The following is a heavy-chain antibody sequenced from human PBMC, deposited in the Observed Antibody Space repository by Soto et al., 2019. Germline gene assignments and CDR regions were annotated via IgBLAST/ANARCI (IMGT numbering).Heavy chain of an antibody. D-gene: IGHD6-19*01. CDR2: ISNSGST. CDR3: ARHVGSSAYTPLDY. V-gene: IGHV4-39*01. CDR1: GGSISSSSYY. J-gene: IGHJ4*02. Sequence: SETLSLTCSVSGGSISSSSYYWGWIRQPPGKGLEWIGSISNSGSTYSKPSLKSRVTISVDTSKNQFSLELSSVTAADTAVYYCARHVGSSAYTPLDYWGQGTLVTVS.